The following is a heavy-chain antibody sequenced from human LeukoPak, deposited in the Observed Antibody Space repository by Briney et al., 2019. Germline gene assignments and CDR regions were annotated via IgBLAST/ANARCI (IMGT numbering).Heavy chain of an antibody. CDR1: GFTFSDYA. CDR3: ARGVAGILAY. V-gene: IGHV3-23*01. CDR2: FDGSGDGT. J-gene: IGHJ4*02. Sequence: GGSLRLSCAASGFTFSDYAMSWVRQAPGKVLEWVSGFDGSGDGTYYVDSVKGRFTISRDNSENTVYLQMNSLRAEDTAVYYCARGVAGILAYWGQGTLVTVSS. D-gene: IGHD6-19*01.